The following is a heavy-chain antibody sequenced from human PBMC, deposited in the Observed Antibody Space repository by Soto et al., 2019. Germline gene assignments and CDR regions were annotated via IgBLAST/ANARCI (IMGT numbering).Heavy chain of an antibody. V-gene: IGHV1-46*01. CDR3: ARGGHVVVVHAELES. Sequence: QVQLMQSGAEVKKPGASVKVSCKASGDTFTDYYIHWVRQAPGQGLEWMGTVNPSGGHTTYAQHFPGRQNMYREQSQRLDYLRLRRLASHETAKSCRARGGHVVVVHAELESWGPGTLVTVS. CDR1: GDTFTDYY. J-gene: IGHJ4*02. CDR2: VNPSGGHT. D-gene: IGHD2-15*01.